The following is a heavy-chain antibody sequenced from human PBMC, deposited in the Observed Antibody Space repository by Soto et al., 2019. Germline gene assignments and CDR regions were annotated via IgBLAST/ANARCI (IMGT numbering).Heavy chain of an antibody. CDR1: GGSISSGGYY. CDR3: ARGDMVRGVTQFDY. V-gene: IGHV4-31*03. J-gene: IGHJ4*02. CDR2: IYYSGST. Sequence: QVQLQESGPGLVKPSQTLSLTCTVSGGSISSGGYYWSWIRQHPGKGLEWIGYIYYSGSTYYNPSLQRRVTISVDTSKNKFSLKLSSVTAADTAVYYCARGDMVRGVTQFDYWGQGTLVTVSS. D-gene: IGHD3-10*01.